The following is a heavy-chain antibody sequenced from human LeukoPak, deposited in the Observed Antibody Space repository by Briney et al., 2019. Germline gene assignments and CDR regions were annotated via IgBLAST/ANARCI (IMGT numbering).Heavy chain of an antibody. CDR3: ASLLVDIVPTTQAY. CDR2: ISSSSNYI. J-gene: IGHJ4*02. D-gene: IGHD5-12*01. Sequence: KPGGSLRLSCAASGFPFSCYNMKWGRQAPGEGLGWVSSISSSSNYIYFADSVKGRFTISSDNAKNSLYLQMISVRAEDAAVYYCASLLVDIVPTTQAYWGQGTLATVSS. V-gene: IGHV3-21*01. CDR1: GFPFSCYN.